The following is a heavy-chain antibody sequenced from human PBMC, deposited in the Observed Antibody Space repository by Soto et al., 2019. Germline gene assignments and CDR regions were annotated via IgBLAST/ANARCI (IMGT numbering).Heavy chain of an antibody. CDR1: GGSIGSGGYY. CDR2: IYSNGNT. D-gene: IGHD3-9*01. Sequence: SETLSLTCTVSGGSIGSGGYYWSWIRQDPGKGLEWLGYIYSNGNTYYNPSLKSRLVISSDTSQNLFSLRLSSVTAADTGMYFCARGRLTIHQGFDIWGKGTMVTVS. V-gene: IGHV4-31*03. J-gene: IGHJ3*02. CDR3: ARGRLTIHQGFDI.